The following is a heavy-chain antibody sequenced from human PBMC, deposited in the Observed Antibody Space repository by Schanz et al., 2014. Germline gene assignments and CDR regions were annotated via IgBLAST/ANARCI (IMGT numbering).Heavy chain of an antibody. D-gene: IGHD4-17*01. CDR1: GYTFSSHG. Sequence: QVQLVQSGAEVKRPGASVKVSCKASGYTFSSHGISWVRQAPGQGLEWMGWISAYNGNSEYARKFQGRVTLTTDTSTSTAYMELRSLRLDDTAVYYCARATTAWPFDLWGQGTLVTVSS. CDR2: ISAYNGNS. CDR3: ARATTAWPFDL. V-gene: IGHV1-18*04. J-gene: IGHJ4*02.